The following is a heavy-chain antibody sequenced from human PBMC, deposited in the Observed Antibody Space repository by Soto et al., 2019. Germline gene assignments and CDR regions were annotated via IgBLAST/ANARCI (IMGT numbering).Heavy chain of an antibody. V-gene: IGHV3-23*01. CDR3: AKYPKSRTYGSGSLYHFDY. D-gene: IGHD3-10*01. CDR1: GFTFSSYA. Sequence: PGGSLRLSCAASGFTFSSYAMSWVRQAPGKGLEWVSAISGSGGSTYYADSVKGRFTISRDNSKNTLYLQMNSLRAEDTAVYYCAKYPKSRTYGSGSLYHFDYWGQGTLVTVSS. CDR2: ISGSGGST. J-gene: IGHJ4*02.